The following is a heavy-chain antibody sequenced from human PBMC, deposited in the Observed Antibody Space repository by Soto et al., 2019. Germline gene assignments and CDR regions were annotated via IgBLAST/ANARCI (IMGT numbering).Heavy chain of an antibody. CDR3: AKDSTAYSSSYDFDY. CDR1: GFTFSSYA. V-gene: IGHV3-23*01. CDR2: ISGSGGST. D-gene: IGHD6-6*01. J-gene: IGHJ4*02. Sequence: EVQLLESGGGLVQPGGSLRLSCAASGFTFSSYAMSWVRQAPGKGLEWVSGISGSGGSTYYADSGKGRFTISRDNSKNTLYQQMNSLRAEDTAVYYCAKDSTAYSSSYDFDYWGQGTLVTVSS.